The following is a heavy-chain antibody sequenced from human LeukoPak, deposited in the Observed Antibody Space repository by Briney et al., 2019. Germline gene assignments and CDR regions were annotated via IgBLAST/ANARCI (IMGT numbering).Heavy chain of an antibody. CDR3: AGALRYFDWTMRGTGAFDI. V-gene: IGHV4-39*01. CDR2: IYYSGST. D-gene: IGHD3-9*01. Sequence: SETLSLTCTVSGGSISSSSYYWGWIRQPPGKGLEWIGSIYYSGSTYYNPSLKSRVTISVDTSKNQFSLKLSSVTAADTAVYYCAGALRYFDWTMRGTGAFDIWGQGTMVTVSS. J-gene: IGHJ3*02. CDR1: GGSISSSSYY.